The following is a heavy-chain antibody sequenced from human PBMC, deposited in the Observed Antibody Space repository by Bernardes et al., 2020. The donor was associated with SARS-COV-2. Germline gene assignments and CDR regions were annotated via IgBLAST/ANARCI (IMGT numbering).Heavy chain of an antibody. J-gene: IGHJ4*02. Sequence: GGSLRLSRAASGFTFSQYWMNWVRQAPGKGLEWVANINQDGSGKYYVDSVKGRFTISRDNAKNSLYLHMNSLSAEDTAVYYCARAYSIGAVSFGDYWGQGILVTVSS. V-gene: IGHV3-7*04. CDR3: ARAYSIGAVSFGDY. CDR2: INQDGSGK. CDR1: GFTFSQYW. D-gene: IGHD6-6*01.